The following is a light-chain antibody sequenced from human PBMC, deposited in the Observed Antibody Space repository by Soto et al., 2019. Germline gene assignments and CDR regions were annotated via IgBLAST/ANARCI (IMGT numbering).Light chain of an antibody. V-gene: IGKV3-11*01. CDR2: DAS. Sequence: EIVLTQSPATLSLSPGERATLSCRASQSVSSYLAWYQQKPGQAPRLLIYDASNRATGIPARFSGSGSGTDFTLTISSLEPEECAVYYGQQRSNCHLPFGGGTKVEIK. CDR3: QQRSNCHLP. J-gene: IGKJ4*01. CDR1: QSVSSY.